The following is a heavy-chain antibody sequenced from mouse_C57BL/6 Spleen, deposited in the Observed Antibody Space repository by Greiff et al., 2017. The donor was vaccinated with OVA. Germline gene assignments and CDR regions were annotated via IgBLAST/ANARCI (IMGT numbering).Heavy chain of an antibody. Sequence: VKLMESGAELVKPGASVKISCKASGYAFSSYWMNWVKQRPGKGLEWIGQIYPGDGDTNYNGKFKGKATLTADKSSSTAYMQLSSLTSEDSAVYFCASPYYGSSYWFAYWGQGTLVTVSA. CDR1: GYAFSSYW. V-gene: IGHV1-80*01. CDR2: IYPGDGDT. CDR3: ASPYYGSSYWFAY. D-gene: IGHD1-1*01. J-gene: IGHJ3*01.